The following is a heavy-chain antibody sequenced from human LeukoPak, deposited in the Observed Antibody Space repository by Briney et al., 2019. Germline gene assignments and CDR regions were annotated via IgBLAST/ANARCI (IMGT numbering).Heavy chain of an antibody. D-gene: IGHD2-2*01. V-gene: IGHV1-69*05. CDR3: ARSWGVVVPPEPHFDY. Sequence: ASVNVSCKASGGTFSSYAISWVRQAPGQGLEWMGGIIPIFGTANYAQKFQGRVTMTRDTSTSTVYMELSSLRSEDTAVYYCARSWGVVVPPEPHFDYWGQGTLVTVSS. J-gene: IGHJ4*02. CDR2: IIPIFGTA. CDR1: GGTFSSYA.